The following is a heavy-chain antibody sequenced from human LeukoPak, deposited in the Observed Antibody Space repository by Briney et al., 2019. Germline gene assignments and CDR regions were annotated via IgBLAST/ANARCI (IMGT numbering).Heavy chain of an antibody. J-gene: IGHJ3*02. CDR2: IIPIFGTA. CDR1: GGTFSSYA. Sequence: ASVKVSCKASGGTFSSYAISWVRQAPGQGLEWMGGIIPIFGTANYAQQFQGRVTITADKSTSTAYMELSSLRSEDTAVYYCARPLTGSGSYWVAFDIWGQGTMVTVSS. CDR3: ARPLTGSGSYWVAFDI. V-gene: IGHV1-69*06. D-gene: IGHD3-10*01.